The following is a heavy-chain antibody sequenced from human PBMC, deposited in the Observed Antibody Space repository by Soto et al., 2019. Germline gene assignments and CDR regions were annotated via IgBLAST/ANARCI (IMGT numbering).Heavy chain of an antibody. Sequence: WETLSLTCTVSGGSISSSSYDGGWIRQPPGKGLEWIGSIYYSGSTYYNPSLKSRVTISVDTSKNQFSLKLSSVTAADTAVYYCARRANDYGDYYFDYWGQGTLVTVSS. CDR1: GGSISSSSYD. CDR2: IYYSGST. J-gene: IGHJ4*02. CDR3: ARRANDYGDYYFDY. D-gene: IGHD4-17*01. V-gene: IGHV4-39*01.